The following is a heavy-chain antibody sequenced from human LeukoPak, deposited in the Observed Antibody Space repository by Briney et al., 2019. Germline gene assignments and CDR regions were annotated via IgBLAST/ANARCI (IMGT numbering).Heavy chain of an antibody. Sequence: SQTLSLTCAISGDSVSSNSAAWNWIRQSPSRGLEWLGRTYYRSKWYNAVSVKSRITINPDTSKNQFSLQLNSVTPEDTAVYYCARERYCSGGSCYPFPVGAPYYFDYWGQGTLVTVSS. CDR3: ARERYCSGGSCYPFPVGAPYYFDY. V-gene: IGHV6-1*01. CDR2: TYYRSKWY. J-gene: IGHJ4*02. CDR1: GDSVSSNSAA. D-gene: IGHD2-15*01.